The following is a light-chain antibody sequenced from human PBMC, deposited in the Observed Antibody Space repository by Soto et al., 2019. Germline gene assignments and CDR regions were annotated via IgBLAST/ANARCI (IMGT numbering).Light chain of an antibody. CDR3: AAWDDSLNGPL. J-gene: IGLJ3*02. CDR1: SSNIGSNT. V-gene: IGLV1-44*01. Sequence: QSVLTQPPSASGTPGQRVTISCSGSSSNIGSNTVNWYQQLPGKAPKLLIYSNDQRPSGVPDRYSGSKSGTSASLAVSGLQSEDEADYYCAAWDDSLNGPLFGGG. CDR2: SND.